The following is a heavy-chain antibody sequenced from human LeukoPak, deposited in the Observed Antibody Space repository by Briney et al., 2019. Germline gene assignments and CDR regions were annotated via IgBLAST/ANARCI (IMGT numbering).Heavy chain of an antibody. D-gene: IGHD3-22*01. CDR1: GFTFSSYA. Sequence: GGSLRLSCAASGFTFSSYAMSWVRQAPGKGLEWVSVIYSGGSTYYADSVKGRFTISGDNSKNTLYLQMNSLRAEDTAVYYCARVAAPYYYDSSGYHPNYYYGMDVWGQGTTVTVSS. V-gene: IGHV3-66*01. CDR3: ARVAAPYYYDSSGYHPNYYYGMDV. J-gene: IGHJ6*02. CDR2: IYSGGST.